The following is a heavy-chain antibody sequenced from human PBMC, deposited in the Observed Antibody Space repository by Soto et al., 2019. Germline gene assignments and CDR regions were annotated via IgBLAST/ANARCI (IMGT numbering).Heavy chain of an antibody. D-gene: IGHD4-17*01. V-gene: IGHV4-34*01. J-gene: IGHJ4*02. CDR2: INHSGST. CDR1: GGSISSYY. CDR3: ARVHETTDFDY. Sequence: SETLSLTCTVSGGSISSYYWSWIRQPPGKGLEWIGEINHSGSTNYNPSLKSRVTISVDTSKNQFSLKLSSVTAADTAVYYCARVHETTDFDYWGQGTLVTVSS.